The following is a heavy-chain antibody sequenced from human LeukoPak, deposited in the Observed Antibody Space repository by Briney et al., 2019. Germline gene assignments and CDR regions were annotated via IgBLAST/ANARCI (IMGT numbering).Heavy chain of an antibody. CDR3: ARLSTVPTPFDS. Sequence: PSETLSLTCTVSGGSISYYYWNWIRQPAGKGLEWIGRIYTSGNTYYNPSLKSRVTMSVDTSKNQFSLKLSSVTAADTAVYYCARLSTVPTPFDSGAREPRVPVPS. D-gene: IGHD4-17*01. CDR2: IYTSGNT. V-gene: IGHV4-4*07. J-gene: IGHJ4*02. CDR1: GGSISYYY.